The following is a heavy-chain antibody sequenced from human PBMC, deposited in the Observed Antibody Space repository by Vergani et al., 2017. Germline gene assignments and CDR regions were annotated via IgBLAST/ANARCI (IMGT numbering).Heavy chain of an antibody. D-gene: IGHD6-13*01. J-gene: IGHJ4*01. Sequence: QVQLQESGPGLVKPSETLSLTCAVSGYSISSGYYWGWIRQPPGKGLEWIGSIYHSGSTYYNPSLKSRVTISVATAKNQFSLKLSSVTAADTAVYYCARRRGMGAAADIGFDYWGQGTLVTVSA. V-gene: IGHV4-38-2*01. CDR3: ARRRGMGAAADIGFDY. CDR2: IYHSGST. CDR1: GYSISSGYY.